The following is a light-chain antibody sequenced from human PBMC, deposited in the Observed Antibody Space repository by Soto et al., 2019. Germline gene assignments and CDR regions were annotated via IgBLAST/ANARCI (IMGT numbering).Light chain of an antibody. J-gene: IGKJ2*03. CDR1: QSISAY. Sequence: DIQMTQSPSSLSASVGDRVTITCRASQSISAYLNWYQQKPGKAPKLLIYDTSTLQSGVPPRFSGSGSWTDFNLTISSLQPEDFASYSCQQSYRSPYSFGQGTKLEIE. CDR3: QQSYRSPYS. V-gene: IGKV1-39*01. CDR2: DTS.